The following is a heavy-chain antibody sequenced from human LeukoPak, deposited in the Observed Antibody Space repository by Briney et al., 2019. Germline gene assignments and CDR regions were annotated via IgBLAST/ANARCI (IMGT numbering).Heavy chain of an antibody. CDR3: ARVFPLASAFDY. D-gene: IGHD3-3*02. CDR1: GYTFTSYG. Sequence: ASVKVSFKASGYTFTSYGISWVRQAPGQGLEWMGWISAYNGNTNYAQKLQGRVTMTTDTSTSTAYMELRSLRSDDTAVYYCARVFPLASAFDYWGQGTLVTVSS. V-gene: IGHV1-18*01. J-gene: IGHJ4*02. CDR2: ISAYNGNT.